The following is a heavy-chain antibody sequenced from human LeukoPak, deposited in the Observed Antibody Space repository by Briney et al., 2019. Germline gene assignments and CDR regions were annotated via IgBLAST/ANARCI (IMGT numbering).Heavy chain of an antibody. V-gene: IGHV1-2*02. D-gene: IGHD3-9*01. Sequence: ASVKVSCKASGYTFTSYDINWVRQATGQGLEWMGWINPNSGGTNYAQKFQGRVTMTRDTSISTVYMELSGLRSDDTAVYYCARISSTSEYFQYWGQGTLVTVSS. J-gene: IGHJ4*02. CDR3: ARISSTSEYFQY. CDR2: INPNSGGT. CDR1: GYTFTSYD.